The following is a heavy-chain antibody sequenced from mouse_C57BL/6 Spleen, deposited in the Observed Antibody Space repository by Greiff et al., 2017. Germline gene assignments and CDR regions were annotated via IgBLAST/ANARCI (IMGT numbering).Heavy chain of an antibody. D-gene: IGHD2-4*01. J-gene: IGHJ4*01. CDR2: ISSGSSTI. V-gene: IGHV5-17*01. CDR1: GFTFSDYG. CDR3: ARDTMITTTYYAMDY. Sequence: EVHLVESGGGLVKPGGSLKLSCAASGFTFSDYGMHWVRQAPETGLEWVAYISSGSSTIYYADTVKGRFTISRDNAKNTLFLQMTSLRSEDTAMYYCARDTMITTTYYAMDYWGQGTSVTVSS.